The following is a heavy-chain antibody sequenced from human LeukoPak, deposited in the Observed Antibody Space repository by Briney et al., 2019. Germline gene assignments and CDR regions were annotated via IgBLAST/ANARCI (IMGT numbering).Heavy chain of an antibody. CDR2: IRSKADSYAT. J-gene: IGHJ4*02. V-gene: IGHV3-73*01. CDR3: ATFPSGSWSAY. D-gene: IGHD1-26*01. CDR1: GFSFSDSG. Sequence: GGSLRLSCAASGFSFSDSGMHWVRQASGKGLEWLGHIRSKADSYATVYAASVKGRFTITRDDSENTAYLQMNSLKTEDTAVYYCATFPSGSWSAYWGQGTLVTVSS.